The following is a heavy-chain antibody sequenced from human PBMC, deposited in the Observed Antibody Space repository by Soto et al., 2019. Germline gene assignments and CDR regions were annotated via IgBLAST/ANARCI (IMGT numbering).Heavy chain of an antibody. V-gene: IGHV4-59*08. D-gene: IGHD3-22*01. CDR1: GGSITPYY. CDR3: ARLGGYFQALDS. CDR2: IYFAGTT. Sequence: QVQLQESGPGLVRPSETLSLTCTVSGGSITPYYWSWIRQPPGKGLEWIGYIYFAGTTTYHPSLQSRVAISVDTSENHFSLTLTSVTAADTAVYYCARLGGYFQALDSWGQGTLVTVSS. J-gene: IGHJ4*02.